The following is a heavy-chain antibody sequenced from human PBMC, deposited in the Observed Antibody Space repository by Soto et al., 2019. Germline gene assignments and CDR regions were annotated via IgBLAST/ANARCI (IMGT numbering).Heavy chain of an antibody. CDR1: GGSISSGDYY. J-gene: IGHJ4*02. CDR3: ASRIAAAGTAFDY. V-gene: IGHV4-30-4*01. CDR2: IYYSGST. D-gene: IGHD6-13*01. Sequence: QVQLQESGPGLVKPSQTLSLTCTVSGGSISSGDYYWSWIRQPPGKGLEWIGYIYYSGSTYYNPSLKSRVTLPVDTSKNQFSLKLSSVTAADTAVYYCASRIAAAGTAFDYWGQGTLVTVSS.